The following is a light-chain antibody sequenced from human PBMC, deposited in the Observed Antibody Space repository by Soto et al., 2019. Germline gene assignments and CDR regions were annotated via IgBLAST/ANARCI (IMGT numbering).Light chain of an antibody. CDR3: QQYGSPPYT. CDR2: GAS. Sequence: EIVLTQSPGTLSLSPGERATLSCRASQSVSSSYLAWYQQKPGQAPRRLIYGASSRAIGIPDRFSGSGSGTDFTLNISSLETEDFAVYYCQQYGSPPYTFGQGTKLEIK. J-gene: IGKJ2*01. CDR1: QSVSSSY. V-gene: IGKV3-20*01.